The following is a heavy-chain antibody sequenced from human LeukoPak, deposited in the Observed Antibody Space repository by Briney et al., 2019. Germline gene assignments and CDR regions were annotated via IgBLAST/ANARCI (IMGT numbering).Heavy chain of an antibody. J-gene: IGHJ4*02. V-gene: IGHV3-23*01. D-gene: IGHD1-26*01. CDR1: GFTFSSYA. CDR3: AKDWSCDY. CDR2: ISDRGDKT. Sequence: GGSLRLSCAASGFTFSSYAMSWVRQAPGKGLEWVSAISDRGDKTHYTDSVEGRFTISRDNSKNTVYLLMSSLRAEDTAIYYCAKDWSCDYWGQGTLVTVSS.